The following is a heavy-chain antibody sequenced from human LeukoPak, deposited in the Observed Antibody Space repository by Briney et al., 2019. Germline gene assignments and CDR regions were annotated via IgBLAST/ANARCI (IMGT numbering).Heavy chain of an antibody. CDR1: GYTFTGNY. J-gene: IGHJ4*02. CDR3: SRVPLGYIAAAGFDY. Sequence: GCSVTVSCKASGYTFTGNYIHWVRPAPGQGLEWMGWINPNSGGTNYAQKFQGRVTMTRDTSISTAYMELSSLSSDDTALYYCSRVPLGYIAAAGFDYWGQGTLVTVSS. D-gene: IGHD6-13*01. V-gene: IGHV1-2*02. CDR2: INPNSGGT.